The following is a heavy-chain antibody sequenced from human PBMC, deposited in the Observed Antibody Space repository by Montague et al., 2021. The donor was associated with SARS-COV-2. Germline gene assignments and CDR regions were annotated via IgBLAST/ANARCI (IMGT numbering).Heavy chain of an antibody. CDR1: GGSISGYY. V-gene: IGHV4-4*07. D-gene: IGHD3-10*01. J-gene: IGHJ6*02. CDR2: IYTSGST. Sequence: SETLSLTCTVSGGSISGYYWSWIRQPAGKGLEWIGRIYTSGSTNYNPSLKSRVTMSVGTSKNQFSLKLSSVTAADTAVYYCAREAWFGDKTSASVYYGLDDWGQGTTVTVSS. CDR3: AREAWFGDKTSASVYYGLDD.